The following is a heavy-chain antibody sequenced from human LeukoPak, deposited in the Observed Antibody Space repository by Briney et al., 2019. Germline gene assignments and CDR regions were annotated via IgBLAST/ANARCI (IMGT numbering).Heavy chain of an antibody. Sequence: PGGSLRLSCAASGFTFSTYAMSWVRQAPGKGLEWASAISGSGGSTYYADSVKGRFTISRDNSKNALYLQMNSLRAEDTAVYYCAKAQPQTGTTSWFDPWGQGTLVTVSS. J-gene: IGHJ5*02. V-gene: IGHV3-23*01. CDR2: ISGSGGST. CDR3: AKAQPQTGTTSWFDP. CDR1: GFTFSTYA. D-gene: IGHD1-7*01.